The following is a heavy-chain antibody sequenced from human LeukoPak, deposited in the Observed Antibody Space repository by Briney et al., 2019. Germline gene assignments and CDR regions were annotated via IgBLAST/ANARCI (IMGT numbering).Heavy chain of an antibody. CDR1: GDSISSSYYY. J-gene: IGHJ4*02. Sequence: LETLSLTCTVSGDSISSSYYYWGWIRQPPGKGLEWIGSIDYSGSTYHNPSLKSRITISVDTSKNQFSLKLSSVTAADTAVYYCARDSRYCSGGNCHLRFDYWGQGILVTVSS. CDR2: IDYSGST. CDR3: ARDSRYCSGGNCHLRFDY. V-gene: IGHV4-39*07. D-gene: IGHD2-15*01.